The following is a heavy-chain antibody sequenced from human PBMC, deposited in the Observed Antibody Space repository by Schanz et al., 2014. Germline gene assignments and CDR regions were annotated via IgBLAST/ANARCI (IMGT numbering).Heavy chain of an antibody. Sequence: QVQLVQSGAEVKKSGASVKVSCKSSGYTFTGYYMHWVRQAPGQGLEWMGRINPNSGGTNYAQKFQGRVTMTRDTSISTAYMELSSLRSDDTAVYYCARELRLEYYFDYWGQGTQVTVSS. J-gene: IGHJ4*02. CDR1: GYTFTGYY. CDR3: ARELRLEYYFDY. CDR2: INPNSGGT. V-gene: IGHV1-2*02. D-gene: IGHD4-17*01.